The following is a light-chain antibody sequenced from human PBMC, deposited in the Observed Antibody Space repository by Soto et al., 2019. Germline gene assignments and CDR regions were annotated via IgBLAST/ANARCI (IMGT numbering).Light chain of an antibody. J-gene: IGKJ4*01. V-gene: IGKV1-9*01. CDR2: DAS. CDR3: QQLYSFPLT. Sequence: DIQLTQSPSFLSASIGDRVTITCRASQDFSNFLAWYQQKPGRAPKLLMYDASTLQSGVPSRFSGSGSGTEFTLTISSLQPEDFATYYCQQLYSFPLTFGGGTKAEIK. CDR1: QDFSNF.